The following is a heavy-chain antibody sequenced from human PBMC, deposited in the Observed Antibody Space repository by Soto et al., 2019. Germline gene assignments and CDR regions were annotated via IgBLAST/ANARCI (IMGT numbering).Heavy chain of an antibody. Sequence: GGSLRLSCAASGFTFSSYAMSWVRQAPGKGLEWVSAISGSGGSTYYADSVKGRFTISRDNSKNTLYLQMNSLRTEDTAVYYCAKVGRSDFPNFMDVWGQGTTVTVSS. CDR3: AKVGRSDFPNFMDV. CDR2: ISGSGGST. J-gene: IGHJ6*02. CDR1: GFTFSSYA. V-gene: IGHV3-23*01. D-gene: IGHD3-10*01.